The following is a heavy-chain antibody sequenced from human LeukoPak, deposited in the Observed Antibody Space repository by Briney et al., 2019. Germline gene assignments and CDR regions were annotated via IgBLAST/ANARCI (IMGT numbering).Heavy chain of an antibody. CDR3: AKARRGSWFWGDC. CDR2: ISGSDGST. CDR1: GFTFSTYA. V-gene: IGHV3-23*01. Sequence: GGSLRLSCAASGFTFSTYAMSWVRQAPGKGLEWVSAISGSDGSTSYADSVKGRLTISRDNSKNTLYLQMNSLRAEDTAVYYCAKARRGSWFWGDCWGQGALVTVSS. D-gene: IGHD6-13*01. J-gene: IGHJ4*02.